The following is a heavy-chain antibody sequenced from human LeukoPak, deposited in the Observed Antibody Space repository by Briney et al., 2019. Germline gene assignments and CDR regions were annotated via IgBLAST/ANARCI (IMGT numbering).Heavy chain of an antibody. Sequence: ASVKVSCKASGYTFTSYGISWVRQAPGQGLEWMGWISAYNGNTNYAQKLQGRVTMTTDTSTSTAYMELRSLRSDDTAVYYCARDRSTIAAADAEYFQHWGQGTLVTVSS. V-gene: IGHV1-18*01. J-gene: IGHJ1*01. CDR1: GYTFTSYG. CDR3: ARDRSTIAAADAEYFQH. CDR2: ISAYNGNT. D-gene: IGHD6-13*01.